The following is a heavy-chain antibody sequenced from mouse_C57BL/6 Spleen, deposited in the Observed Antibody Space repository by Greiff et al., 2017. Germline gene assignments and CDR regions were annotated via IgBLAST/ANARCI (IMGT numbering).Heavy chain of an antibody. J-gene: IGHJ3*01. CDR3: ARQLYGSSSAWFAY. CDR2: ISNGGGST. Sequence: DVKLQESGGGLVQPGGSLKLSCAASGFTFSDYYMYWVRQTPEKRLEWVAYISNGGGSTYYPDTVKGRFTISRDNAKNTLYLQMSRLKSEDTAMYYCARQLYGSSSAWFAYWGQGTLVTVSA. CDR1: GFTFSDYY. D-gene: IGHD1-1*01. V-gene: IGHV5-12*01.